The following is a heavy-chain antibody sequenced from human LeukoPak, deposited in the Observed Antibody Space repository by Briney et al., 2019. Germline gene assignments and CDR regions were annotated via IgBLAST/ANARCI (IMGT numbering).Heavy chain of an antibody. D-gene: IGHD4-11*01. CDR1: GFTFSSCD. J-gene: IGHJ6*03. CDR2: ISSSSSTI. Sequence: GSLRLSCAASGFTFSSCDMGWVRQAPGKGLEWVSYISSSSSTIYYADSVKGRFTISRDNAKNSLYLQMNSLRAEDTAVYYCARVSRGVTTSYYYYYMDVWGKGTTVTVSS. V-gene: IGHV3-48*04. CDR3: ARVSRGVTTSYYYYYMDV.